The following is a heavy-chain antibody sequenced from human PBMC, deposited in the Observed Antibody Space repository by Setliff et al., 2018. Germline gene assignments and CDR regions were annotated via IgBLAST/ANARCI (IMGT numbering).Heavy chain of an antibody. CDR1: GFTFSSYW. V-gene: IGHV3-7*01. CDR3: ARGRIAAALYYFDY. J-gene: IGHJ4*02. CDR2: INQDGSEK. D-gene: IGHD6-13*01. Sequence: GGSLRLSCAASGFTFSSYWMSWVRQAPGKGLEWVANINQDGSEKYYVDSVKGRFTISRDNAKNSLYLQMNSLRAEDTAVYYCARGRIAAALYYFDYWGQGTLVTVSS.